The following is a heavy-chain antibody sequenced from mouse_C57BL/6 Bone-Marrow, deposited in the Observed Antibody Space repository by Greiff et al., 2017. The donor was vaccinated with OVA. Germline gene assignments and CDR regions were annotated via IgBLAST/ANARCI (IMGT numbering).Heavy chain of an antibody. CDR2: INPNNGGT. Sequence: EVQLQQSGPELVKPGASVKISCKASGYTFTDYYMNWVKQSHGKSLEWIGDINPNNGGTSYNQKFKGKATLTVDKSSSTAYMELRSLTSEDSAVYYCAGDYSKWAFAYWGQGTLVTVSA. CDR1: GYTFTDYY. CDR3: AGDYSKWAFAY. J-gene: IGHJ3*01. D-gene: IGHD1-1*02. V-gene: IGHV1-26*01.